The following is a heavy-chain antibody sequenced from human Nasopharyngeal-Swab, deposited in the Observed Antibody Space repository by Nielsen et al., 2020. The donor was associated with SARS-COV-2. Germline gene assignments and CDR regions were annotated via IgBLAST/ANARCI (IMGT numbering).Heavy chain of an antibody. V-gene: IGHV3-7*01. Sequence: GGSLRLSCAASGFTFSSYWMSWVRQAPGKGLEWVANIKQDGSEKYYVDSVKGRFTISRDNAKNSLYLQMNSLRAEDTAVYYCARDFRDSAAVAGTVGTFDIWGHVTMVTVSS. CDR3: ARDFRDSAAVAGTVGTFDI. J-gene: IGHJ3*02. D-gene: IGHD6-19*01. CDR1: GFTFSSYW. CDR2: IKQDGSEK.